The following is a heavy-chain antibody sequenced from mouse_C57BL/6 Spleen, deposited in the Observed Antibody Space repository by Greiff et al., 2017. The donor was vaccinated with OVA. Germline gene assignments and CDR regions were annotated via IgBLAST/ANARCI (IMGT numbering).Heavy chain of an antibody. CDR1: GYTFTSYW. J-gene: IGHJ1*03. Sequence: QVQLQQPGAELVMPGASVKLSCKASGYTFTSYWMHWVKQRPGQGLEWIGEIDPSDSYTNYNQKFKGKSTLTVDKSSSTAYMQLSSLTSEDSAVYYCARPTTVVAPYWYFDVWGTGTTVTVSS. CDR2: IDPSDSYT. D-gene: IGHD1-1*01. V-gene: IGHV1-69*01. CDR3: ARPTTVVAPYWYFDV.